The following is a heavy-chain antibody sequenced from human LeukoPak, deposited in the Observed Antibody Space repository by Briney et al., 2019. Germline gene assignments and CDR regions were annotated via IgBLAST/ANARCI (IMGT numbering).Heavy chain of an antibody. J-gene: IGHJ4*02. CDR2: VYYTGST. Sequence: GSLRLSCAASGFTFSSYWMSWVRQAPGKGLEWIGYVYYTGSTSYNPSLKSRVTISLDTSKKQFSLKLTSVTAADTAVYYCARHLLGYIDGPAPYYIDYWGQGILVAVSS. CDR3: ARHLLGYIDGPAPYYIDY. V-gene: IGHV4-59*08. CDR1: GFTFSSYW. D-gene: IGHD5-18*01.